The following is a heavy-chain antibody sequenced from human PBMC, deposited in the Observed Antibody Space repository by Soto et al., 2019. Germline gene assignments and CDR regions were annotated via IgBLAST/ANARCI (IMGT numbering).Heavy chain of an antibody. J-gene: IGHJ6*02. V-gene: IGHV1-69*01. D-gene: IGHD6-25*01. Sequence: QVQLVQSGAEVKKPGSSVKVSCKASGGTFSSYTISWVRQAPGQGLEWMGGIIPVFGTTNYAQKFQGRGTITADESTSTAYMELTSLISEDTAVFSCARGRIAAAGTGYYYSAMDVWGQGTTVTVSS. CDR2: IIPVFGTT. CDR3: ARGRIAAAGTGYYYSAMDV. CDR1: GGTFSSYT.